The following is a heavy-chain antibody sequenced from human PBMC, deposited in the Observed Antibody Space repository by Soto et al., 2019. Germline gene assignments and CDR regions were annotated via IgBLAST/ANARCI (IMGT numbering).Heavy chain of an antibody. CDR3: ARGRASGSYYLLDY. Sequence: ASVKVSCKASGDTFTTYDINWVRQATGHGLEWMGWINPNSGNIGYAQRFQGRVTMTRDTAIRTAYMEASSLRSDDTAVYYCARGRASGSYYLLDYWGQGTLVTVS. D-gene: IGHD3-10*01. CDR2: INPNSGNI. CDR1: GDTFTTYD. J-gene: IGHJ4*02. V-gene: IGHV1-8*01.